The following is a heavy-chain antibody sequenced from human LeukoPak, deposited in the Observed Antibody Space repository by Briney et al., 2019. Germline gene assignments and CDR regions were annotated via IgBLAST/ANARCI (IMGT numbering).Heavy chain of an antibody. CDR3: ARGRLYYDSSGYYPNFDY. CDR1: GGSISSGDYY. J-gene: IGHJ4*02. D-gene: IGHD3-22*01. V-gene: IGHV4-30-4*08. Sequence: SETLSLTCTVSGGSISSGDYYWRWIRQPPGKGLEWIGYIYYSGSTYYNPSLKSRVAISVDTSKNQFSLKLSSVTAADTAVYYCARGRLYYDSSGYYPNFDYWGQGTLVTVSS. CDR2: IYYSGST.